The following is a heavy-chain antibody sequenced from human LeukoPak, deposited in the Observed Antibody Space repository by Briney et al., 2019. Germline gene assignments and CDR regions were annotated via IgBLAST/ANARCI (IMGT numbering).Heavy chain of an antibody. J-gene: IGHJ4*02. CDR3: ARGRVWYYDSSGYYFDY. CDR1: GGSFSGYY. V-gene: IGHV4-34*01. D-gene: IGHD3-22*01. CDR2: INHSGST. Sequence: SETLSLTCAVYGGSFSGYYWSWIRQPPGKGLEWIGEINHSGSTNYNPSLKSRVTISVDTSKNQFSLKLNSVTAADTAVYYCARGRVWYYDSSGYYFDYWGQGTLVTVSS.